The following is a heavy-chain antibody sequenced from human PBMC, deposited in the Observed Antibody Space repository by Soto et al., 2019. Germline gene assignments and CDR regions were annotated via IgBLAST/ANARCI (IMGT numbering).Heavy chain of an antibody. J-gene: IGHJ3*02. CDR3: ARLKTTPNDAFDI. V-gene: IGHV4-39*07. Sequence: SETLSLTCSVSGGPISSSAYYWGWVRQPPGKCLEWVGNIFYSGSTYYNPSLKSRVTISVDTSKMQFSLKLSFVTAADTAIYYCARLKTTPNDAFDIWGQGTMDTVSS. CDR1: GGPISSSAYY. D-gene: IGHD1-1*01. CDR2: IFYSGST.